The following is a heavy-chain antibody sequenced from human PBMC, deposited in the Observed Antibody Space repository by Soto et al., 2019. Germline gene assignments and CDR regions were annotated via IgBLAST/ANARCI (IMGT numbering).Heavy chain of an antibody. CDR3: ARRIAARPLFYYYYMDV. Sequence: ASVKVSCKASGYTFTSYDINWVRQATGQGLEWMGWMNPNSGNTGYAQKFQGRVTMTRNTSISTAYMELSSLRSEDKAVYYCARRIAARPLFYYYYMDVWGKGTTVTVSS. CDR2: MNPNSGNT. CDR1: GYTFTSYD. J-gene: IGHJ6*03. D-gene: IGHD6-6*01. V-gene: IGHV1-8*01.